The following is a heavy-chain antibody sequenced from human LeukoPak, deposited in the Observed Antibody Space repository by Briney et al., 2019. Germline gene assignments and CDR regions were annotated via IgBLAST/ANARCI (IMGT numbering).Heavy chain of an antibody. CDR1: GFTFSSYA. CDR2: ISGSGGST. CDR3: AKPSGFHYDFSPTYYSDY. V-gene: IGHV3-23*01. Sequence: GGSLRLSCAASGFTFSSYAMSWVRQAPGKGLEWVSAISGSGGSTYYADSVKGRFTISRDNSKNTLYLQMNSLRAEDTAVYYCAKPSGFHYDFSPTYYSDYWGQGTLVTVSS. D-gene: IGHD3-3*01. J-gene: IGHJ4*02.